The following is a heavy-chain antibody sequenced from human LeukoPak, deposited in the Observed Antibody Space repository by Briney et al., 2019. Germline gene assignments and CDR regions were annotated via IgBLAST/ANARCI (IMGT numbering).Heavy chain of an antibody. CDR1: GGSISSSSYY. J-gene: IGHJ6*03. CDR3: ARVDYYYMDV. CDR2: IYYSGST. D-gene: IGHD2-15*01. Sequence: PSETLSLTCTVSGGSISSSSYYWGWIRQPPGKGLEWIGSIYYSGSTYYNPSLKSRVTTSVDTSKNQFSLKLSSVTAADTAVYYCARVDYYYMDVWGKGTTVTVSS. V-gene: IGHV4-39*07.